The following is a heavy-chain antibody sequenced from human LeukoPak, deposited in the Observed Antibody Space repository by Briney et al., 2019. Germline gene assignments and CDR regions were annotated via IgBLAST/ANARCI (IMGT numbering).Heavy chain of an antibody. Sequence: GGSLRLSCTASGFTFGDYAMSWVRQAPGKGLEWVGFIRSKAYGGTTEYAASVKGRFTISRDDSKSIAYLQMNSLKTEDTAVYYCTTDDFSSTSPNYWGQGTLVTVSS. J-gene: IGHJ4*02. CDR3: TTDDFSSTSPNY. CDR1: GFTFGDYA. V-gene: IGHV3-49*04. D-gene: IGHD2-2*01. CDR2: IRSKAYGGTT.